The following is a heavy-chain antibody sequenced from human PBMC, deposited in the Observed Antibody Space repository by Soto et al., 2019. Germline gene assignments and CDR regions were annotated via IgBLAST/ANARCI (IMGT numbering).Heavy chain of an antibody. D-gene: IGHD5-12*01. Sequence: ASVKVSCKTSGYTFTSYDIFWVRQATGQGLEWMGWMKPNSGDTGYAQKFQGRVTMTRNISISTAYMELSSLRSEDTAVYYCARWSGYNGYGYMLAYYFFGMDVWG. CDR2: MKPNSGDT. V-gene: IGHV1-8*01. J-gene: IGHJ6*02. CDR1: GYTFTSYD. CDR3: ARWSGYNGYGYMLAYYFFGMDV.